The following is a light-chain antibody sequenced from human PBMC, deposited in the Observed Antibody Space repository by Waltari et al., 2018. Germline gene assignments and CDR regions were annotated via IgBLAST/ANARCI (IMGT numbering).Light chain of an antibody. J-gene: IGKJ1*01. CDR3: QQYYSTRT. Sequence: DIVMTQSPDSLAVSLGERATINCKSSQSFLYSPNNKNSLAWYQQKPGQPPKLLIYWASTRESGVPDRFSGSGSGTDFTLTISSLQAEDVAVYYCQQYYSTRTFGQGTKVEIK. V-gene: IGKV4-1*01. CDR1: QSFLYSPNNKNS. CDR2: WAS.